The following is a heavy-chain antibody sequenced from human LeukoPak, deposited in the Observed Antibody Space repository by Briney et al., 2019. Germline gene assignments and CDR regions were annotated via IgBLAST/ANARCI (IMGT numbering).Heavy chain of an antibody. CDR2: IFYSVTT. CDR3: ARRNYNWNGSSDVFDI. D-gene: IGHD1-1*01. CDR1: GGSLSSYY. Sequence: RTSETLSLTCTVSGGSLSSYYWSWIRQPPGKGLEWIEYIFYSVTTNYNPSLKSRVTISVDTSKKQFSLKLSSVTAADTAVYYCARRNYNWNGSSDVFDIWGQGTMVTVSS. J-gene: IGHJ3*02. V-gene: IGHV4-59*01.